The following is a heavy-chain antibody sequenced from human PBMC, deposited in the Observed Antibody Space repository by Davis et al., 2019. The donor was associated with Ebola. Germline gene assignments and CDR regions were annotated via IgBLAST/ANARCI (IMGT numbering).Heavy chain of an antibody. V-gene: IGHV5-51*01. CDR1: GYSFTSYW. Sequence: WGSLKLPCKGSGYSFTSYWIGWVRQMPGKGLEGVGIIYPGDSDTRYSPSFQGQVTISADKSISTAYLQWSSLKASDTAMYYCARPYCSGGGCSAWGQGTLVTVSS. J-gene: IGHJ5*02. D-gene: IGHD2-15*01. CDR3: ARPYCSGGGCSA. CDR2: IYPGDSDT.